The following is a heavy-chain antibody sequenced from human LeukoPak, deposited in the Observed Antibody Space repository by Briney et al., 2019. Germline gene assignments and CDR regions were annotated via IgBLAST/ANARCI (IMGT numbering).Heavy chain of an antibody. D-gene: IGHD6-13*01. CDR2: IYYSGST. CDR1: GGSISSSSYY. CDR3: ARQQLAIFDY. J-gene: IGHJ4*02. Sequence: SETLSLTCTVSGGSISSSSYYWGWIRQPPGKGLEWIGSIYYSGSTCYNPSLKSRVTISVDTSKNQFSLKLSSVTAADTAVYYCARQQLAIFDYWGQGTLVTVSS. V-gene: IGHV4-39*01.